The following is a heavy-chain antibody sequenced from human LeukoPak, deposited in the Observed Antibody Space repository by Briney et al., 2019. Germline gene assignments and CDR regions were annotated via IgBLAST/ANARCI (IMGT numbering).Heavy chain of an antibody. V-gene: IGHV4-34*01. CDR2: INHSGST. Sequence: KPSETLSLTCAVYGGSFSGYYWSWILQPPGKGLEWIGEINHSGSTNYNPSLKSRVTISVDTSKNQFSLKLSSVTAADTAVYYCARVGHRYYYDSSGYYRDYWGQGTLVTVSS. D-gene: IGHD3-22*01. J-gene: IGHJ4*02. CDR3: ARVGHRYYYDSSGYYRDY. CDR1: GGSFSGYY.